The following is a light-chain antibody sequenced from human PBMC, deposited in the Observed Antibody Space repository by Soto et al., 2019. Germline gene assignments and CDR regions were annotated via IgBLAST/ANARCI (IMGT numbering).Light chain of an antibody. CDR3: QQYNDWPLS. Sequence: EIVMTQSPATLSVSPGETATLSCRASQRVNNRLAWYQQKPGQSPRVLIYGASTRATGIPVTFSGSGSGTEFTLTITSLQSEDVAVYYCQQYNDWPLSFGGGTKVEIK. J-gene: IGKJ4*01. CDR1: QRVNNR. V-gene: IGKV3-15*01. CDR2: GAS.